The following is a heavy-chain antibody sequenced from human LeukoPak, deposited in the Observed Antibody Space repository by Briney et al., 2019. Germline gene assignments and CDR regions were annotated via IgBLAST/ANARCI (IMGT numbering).Heavy chain of an antibody. J-gene: IGHJ4*02. V-gene: IGHV3-23*01. CDR1: GFTSSNYA. Sequence: SGGSLRLSCAASGFTSSNYAMTWVRQAPGKGLEWVSTISGSGGNTYYADSVKGRFTISRDNSKNTLSLQMNSLRGEDTAVYYCAKSVTGTVDWGQGTLVTVSS. CDR2: ISGSGGNT. D-gene: IGHD6-19*01. CDR3: AKSVTGTVD.